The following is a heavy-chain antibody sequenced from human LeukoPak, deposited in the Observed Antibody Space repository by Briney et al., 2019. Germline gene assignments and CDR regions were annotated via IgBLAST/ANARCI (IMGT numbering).Heavy chain of an antibody. Sequence: GGSLRLSCAASGFTFSSYSVNWVRQAPGKGLEWVSYITSSSTTIYYADSVKGRFTISRDNAKNSLYLQMNSLRAEDTAVYYCARVRDAYNYFHYWGQGTLVTVSS. CDR3: ARVRDAYNYFHY. D-gene: IGHD1-20*01. J-gene: IGHJ4*02. CDR2: ITSSSTTI. V-gene: IGHV3-48*01. CDR1: GFTFSSYS.